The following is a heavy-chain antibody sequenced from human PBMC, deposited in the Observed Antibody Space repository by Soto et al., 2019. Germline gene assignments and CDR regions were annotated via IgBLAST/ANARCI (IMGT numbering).Heavy chain of an antibody. Sequence: GGSLRLSCAASGFTFSSYAMSWVRQAPGKGLEWVSAISGSGGSTYYADSVKGRFTISRDNSKNTLYLQMNSLRAEDTAVYYCAKNPILLGFSYYYYGMDVWGQGTTVTVSS. CDR1: GFTFSSYA. D-gene: IGHD3-10*01. CDR2: ISGSGGST. CDR3: AKNPILLGFSYYYYGMDV. V-gene: IGHV3-23*01. J-gene: IGHJ6*02.